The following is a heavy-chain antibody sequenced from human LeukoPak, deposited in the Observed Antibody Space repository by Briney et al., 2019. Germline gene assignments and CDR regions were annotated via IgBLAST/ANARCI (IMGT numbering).Heavy chain of an antibody. CDR1: GGSISSSSYY. CDR2: IYTSGST. Sequence: SETLSLTCTVSGGSISSSSYYWGWIRQPPGKGLEWIGSIYTSGSTNYNPSLKSRVTISLDTSKNQFSLRLNSVTAADTAVYYCARDRDGYNFRFDYWGQGTLVTVSS. J-gene: IGHJ4*02. D-gene: IGHD5-24*01. CDR3: ARDRDGYNFRFDY. V-gene: IGHV4-39*07.